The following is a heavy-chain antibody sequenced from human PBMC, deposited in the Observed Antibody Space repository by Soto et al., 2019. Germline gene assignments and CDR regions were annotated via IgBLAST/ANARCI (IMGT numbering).Heavy chain of an antibody. D-gene: IGHD2-15*01. J-gene: IGHJ6*02. V-gene: IGHV3-23*01. Sequence: LRLSCAASGFTFSSYAMSWVRQAPGKGLEWVSAISGSGGSTYYADSVKGRFTISRDNSKNTLYLQMNSLRAEDTAVYYCAKDLGYCSGGSCYSSNYYYGMDVWGQGTTVTVSS. CDR2: ISGSGGST. CDR1: GFTFSSYA. CDR3: AKDLGYCSGGSCYSSNYYYGMDV.